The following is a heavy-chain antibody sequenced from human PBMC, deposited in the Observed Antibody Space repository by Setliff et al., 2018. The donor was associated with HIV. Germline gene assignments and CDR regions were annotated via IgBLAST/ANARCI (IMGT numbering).Heavy chain of an antibody. CDR2: IWYDGSDK. D-gene: IGHD5-12*01. V-gene: IGHV3-33*01. J-gene: IGHJ4*02. Sequence: GGSLRLSCVASGFRFSTYGMHWVRQAPGKGLEWVTFIWYDGSDKYYVDSVKGRFTISRDNAKNSLYLQMNSLRAEDTAVYYCARGPGYNYMDYWGQGTLVTVSS. CDR1: GFRFSTYG. CDR3: ARGPGYNYMDY.